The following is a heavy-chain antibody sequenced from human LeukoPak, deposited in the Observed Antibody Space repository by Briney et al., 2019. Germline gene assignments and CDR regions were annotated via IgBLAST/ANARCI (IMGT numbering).Heavy chain of an antibody. J-gene: IGHJ6*02. CDR1: GGSISSYY. D-gene: IGHD4-17*01. CDR2: INYSGST. Sequence: SETLSLTCTVSGGSISSYYWSWIRQPPGKGLEWIGYINYSGSTKYNSSLKSRVTMSVDTSKNQFSLKLSSVTAADTAVYYRATLKIRRDNAMDVWGQGTTVTVSS. V-gene: IGHV4-59*01. CDR3: ATLKIRRDNAMDV.